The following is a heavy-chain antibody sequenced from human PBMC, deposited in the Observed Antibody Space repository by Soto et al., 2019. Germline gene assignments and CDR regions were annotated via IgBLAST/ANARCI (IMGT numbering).Heavy chain of an antibody. D-gene: IGHD4-17*01. CDR3: ASRRNTYGASDY. CDR2: IYSDGST. J-gene: IGHJ4*02. CDR1: GFTVSSNF. V-gene: IGHV3-66*01. Sequence: EVQLVVSGGGLVQPGGSLRLSCAASGFTVSSNFMSWVRQAPGKGLEWVSIIYSDGSTYYADYVKGRFTISRDNSKNTLYLQMNSLRADDTAVYYCASRRNTYGASDYWGQGTLVTVSS.